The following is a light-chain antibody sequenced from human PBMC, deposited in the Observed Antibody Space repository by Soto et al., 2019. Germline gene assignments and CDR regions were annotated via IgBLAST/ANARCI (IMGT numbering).Light chain of an antibody. CDR3: QAWDFSTAYYI. Sequence: SYELTQPPSLSVSPGQTAVITCSGDNLGDKYVCWYQQKPGQSPVLVIYQDTKRPSGIPERFSGSNSGGTATLIISGTQAMDEADYYCQAWDFSTAYYIFGPGTKVTVL. CDR2: QDT. V-gene: IGLV3-1*01. CDR1: NLGDKY. J-gene: IGLJ1*01.